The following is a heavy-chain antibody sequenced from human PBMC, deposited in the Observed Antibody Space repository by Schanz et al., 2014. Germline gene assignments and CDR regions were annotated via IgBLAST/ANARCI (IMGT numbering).Heavy chain of an antibody. Sequence: EVQLLESGGGLVQPGGSLRLSCAASGFTFSSYAMTWVRQIPGKELEWVSAISASGGTTYYADSVKGRFTISRDNSKTTLDLQMNSLRAEDTAVYYCAKVRYSSGWRGDYFDEWGQGTLVTVAS. CDR3: AKVRYSSGWRGDYFDE. V-gene: IGHV3-23*01. J-gene: IGHJ4*02. CDR2: ISASGGTT. D-gene: IGHD6-25*01. CDR1: GFTFSSYA.